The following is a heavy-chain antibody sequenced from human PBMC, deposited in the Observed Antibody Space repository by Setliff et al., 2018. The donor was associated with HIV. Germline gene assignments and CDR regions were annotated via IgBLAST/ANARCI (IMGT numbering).Heavy chain of an antibody. J-gene: IGHJ5*02. V-gene: IGHV4-39*01. Sequence: SETLSLTCTVSDDSVSTIGYHWGWIRQPPGWGLEWIGSIYYSETTFYNPSLKSRVFISIDASKNQFSLRLSSLTAADTALYYCARHGGRDQINWFDPWGQGTLVTVSS. CDR3: ARHGGRDQINWFDP. D-gene: IGHD2-21*02. CDR1: DDSVSTIGYH. CDR2: IYYSETT.